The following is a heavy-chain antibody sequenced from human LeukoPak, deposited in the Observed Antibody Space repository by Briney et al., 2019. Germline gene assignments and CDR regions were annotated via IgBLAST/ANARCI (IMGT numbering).Heavy chain of an antibody. J-gene: IGHJ4*02. CDR2: IRYDGSNK. D-gene: IGHD3-10*01. CDR1: GFTFSSYI. Sequence: PGGSLRLSCAASGFTFSSYIMHWVRQAPGKGLEWVAFIRYDGSNKYYADSVKGRFTISRDNSKNTLYLQMNSLRAEDTAVYYCAKDLDYYLYTSFDYWGQGTLVTVSS. CDR3: AKDLDYYLYTSFDY. V-gene: IGHV3-30*02.